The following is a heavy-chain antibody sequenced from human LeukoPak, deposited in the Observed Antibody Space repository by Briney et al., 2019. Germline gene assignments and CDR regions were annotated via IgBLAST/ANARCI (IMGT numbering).Heavy chain of an antibody. CDR3: AREGGSSSWRDY. J-gene: IGHJ4*02. Sequence: AGGSLRLXCAASGFTFDDYGMSWVRQAPGKGLEWVSGINWNGGSTGYADSVKGRFTISRDNAKNSLYLQMNSLRAEDTALYYCAREGGSSSWRDYWGQGTLVTVSS. D-gene: IGHD6-13*01. CDR2: INWNGGST. CDR1: GFTFDDYG. V-gene: IGHV3-20*04.